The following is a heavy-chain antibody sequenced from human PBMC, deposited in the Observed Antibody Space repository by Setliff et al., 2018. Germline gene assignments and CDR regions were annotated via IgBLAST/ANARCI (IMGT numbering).Heavy chain of an antibody. J-gene: IGHJ3*02. Sequence: GASVKVSCKASGYSFAKYALHWVRQAPGQRLEWMGWINAGNGNTKYSQNFQGRVTITRDTSASTAYVELSSLRSEDTAVYYCAREGGGMIVVVNDASDIWGQGTMVTVSS. V-gene: IGHV1-3*01. CDR1: GYSFAKYA. CDR2: INAGNGNT. CDR3: AREGGGMIVVVNDASDI. D-gene: IGHD3-22*01.